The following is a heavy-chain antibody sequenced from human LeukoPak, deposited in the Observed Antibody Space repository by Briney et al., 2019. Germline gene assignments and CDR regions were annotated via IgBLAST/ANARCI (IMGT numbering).Heavy chain of an antibody. Sequence: GASVKVSCKASGYTFSGYYLHWVRQAPGQGLEWMGWINPNSGGTNNAQKFQGRVTMTRDTSINTAYMELSSLRSDDTAVYYCAREIQILSVGAFDYWGQGTLVTVSS. CDR2: INPNSGGT. J-gene: IGHJ4*02. V-gene: IGHV1-2*02. D-gene: IGHD1-26*01. CDR3: AREIQILSVGAFDY. CDR1: GYTFSGYY.